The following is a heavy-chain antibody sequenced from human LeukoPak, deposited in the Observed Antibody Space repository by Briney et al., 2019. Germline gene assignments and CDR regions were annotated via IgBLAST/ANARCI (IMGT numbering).Heavy chain of an antibody. D-gene: IGHD3-22*01. Sequence: RRGSLRLSCSASGFTFTSYCMHWVRQAPGKGLEWVSLIYSGGYTYYSDSLKGGFTIDRTDSKNKLSIQMTRLRVEDTAVYDCVRQRYYWDSSGTYFDYWGQGTLVTVSS. CDR2: IYSGGYT. CDR1: GFTFTSYC. CDR3: VRQRYYWDSSGTYFDY. J-gene: IGHJ4*02. V-gene: IGHV3-66*04.